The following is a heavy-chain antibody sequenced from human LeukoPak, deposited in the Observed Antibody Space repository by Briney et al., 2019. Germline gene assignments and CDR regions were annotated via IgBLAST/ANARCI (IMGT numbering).Heavy chain of an antibody. CDR1: GFTFSTYW. CDR3: ARDENGHNYKDGMDV. V-gene: IGHV3-7*01. J-gene: IGHJ6*02. D-gene: IGHD3-10*01. Sequence: PGGSLRLPCAASGFTFSTYWMSWVRRAPGKGLEWVANIKHDGSKEYYVDSVKGRFTISRDNAKNSLYLQMDSLRAEDTAVYFCARDENGHNYKDGMDVWGQGATVTVSS. CDR2: IKHDGSKE.